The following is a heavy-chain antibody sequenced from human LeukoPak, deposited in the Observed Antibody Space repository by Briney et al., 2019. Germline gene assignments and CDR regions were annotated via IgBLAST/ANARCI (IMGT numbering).Heavy chain of an antibody. CDR1: GFTFSSYS. Sequence: GGSLRLSCAASGFTFSSYSMNWVRQAPGKGLEWVSSISSSSSYIYYADSVKGRFTISRDNAKNSLYLQMNSLRAEDTAVYYCARGDRYYDSSGYDYWGQGTLVTVSS. CDR2: ISSSSSYI. CDR3: ARGDRYYDSSGYDY. D-gene: IGHD3-22*01. V-gene: IGHV3-21*01. J-gene: IGHJ4*02.